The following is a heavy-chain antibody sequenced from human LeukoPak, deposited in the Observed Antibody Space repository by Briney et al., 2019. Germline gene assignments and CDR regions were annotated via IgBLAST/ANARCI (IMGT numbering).Heavy chain of an antibody. D-gene: IGHD2-8*01. Sequence: PSETLSLTRTVSGGSISSSSYYWGWIRQPPGKGLEWNGTIYYSGSTYYNPSLKSRVTISVDTSKNQFSLKLSSVTAADTAVYYCARGSWDVLMVYAILNWFDPWGQGTLVTVSS. CDR1: GGSISSSSYY. CDR2: IYYSGST. J-gene: IGHJ5*02. CDR3: ARGSWDVLMVYAILNWFDP. V-gene: IGHV4-39*07.